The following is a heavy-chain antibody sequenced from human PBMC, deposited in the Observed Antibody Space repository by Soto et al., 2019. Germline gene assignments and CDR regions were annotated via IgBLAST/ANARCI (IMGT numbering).Heavy chain of an antibody. Sequence: LSLTCTVSGGSISSYYWSWIRQPPGKGLEWVSYISGNSFHTNYADSVKGRFTISRDNAKNSLYLQMNSLRAEDTAVYYCSWVRRLLPDYWGQGTLVTVSS. CDR3: SWVRRLLPDY. CDR2: ISGNSFHT. D-gene: IGHD3-10*01. J-gene: IGHJ4*02. CDR1: GGSISSYY. V-gene: IGHV3-11*03.